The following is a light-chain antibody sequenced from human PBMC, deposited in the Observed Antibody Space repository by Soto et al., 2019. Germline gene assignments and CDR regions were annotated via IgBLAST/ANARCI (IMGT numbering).Light chain of an antibody. Sequence: QSALTQPASVSGSPGQSITISCTGTSSDVGGYNYVSCYQQHPGKAPKLMIYEVSNRPSGVSNRFSGYKSGTTASLTISGLQAEDEADYYCSSYTSSSSYVFGTGTKLTVL. V-gene: IGLV2-14*01. CDR1: SSDVGGYNY. CDR2: EVS. CDR3: SSYTSSSSYV. J-gene: IGLJ1*01.